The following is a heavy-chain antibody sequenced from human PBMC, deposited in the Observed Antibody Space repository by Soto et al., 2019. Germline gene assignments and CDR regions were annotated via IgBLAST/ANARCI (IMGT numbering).Heavy chain of an antibody. CDR1: GFPLTRAW. Sequence: PGGCLRLACEACGFPLTRAWLDGVRQAPGKGLEWVGRAKSEINGGAVDYAAPVKGRFTISRDASQNTVYLQMNSLRADDTAVYYCAADLTDWGAYAFDYWGHGTQVTVSS. CDR3: AADLTDWGAYAFDY. CDR2: AKSEINGGAV. D-gene: IGHD3-16*01. J-gene: IGHJ4*01. V-gene: IGHV3-15*07.